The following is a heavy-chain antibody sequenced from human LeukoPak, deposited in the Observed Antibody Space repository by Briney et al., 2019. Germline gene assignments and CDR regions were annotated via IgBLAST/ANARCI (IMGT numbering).Heavy chain of an antibody. J-gene: IGHJ6*03. CDR2: INPNSGGT. V-gene: IGHV1-2*02. Sequence: ASVKVSCKASGYTFTGYYMHWVRQAPGQGLEWMGWINPNSGGTNYAQKFQGRVTMTRDTSISTAYMALSRLTSDDTAVYYCARAIDYYAPYMDVWGKGTTVTISS. CDR3: ARAIDYYAPYMDV. CDR1: GYTFTGYY. D-gene: IGHD3-10*01.